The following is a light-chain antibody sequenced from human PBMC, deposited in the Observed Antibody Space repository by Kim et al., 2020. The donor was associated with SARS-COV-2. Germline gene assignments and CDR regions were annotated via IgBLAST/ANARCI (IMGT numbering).Light chain of an antibody. CDR3: QQYGSSLQT. J-gene: IGKJ1*01. CDR2: GAS. Sequence: EIVLTQSPDTLSLSPGERATLSCRATQSVNNFLAWYQQKRGQAPRLLIYGASRMATGIQYRFSGSGSGTDFTLTISRLEPEDFAVYYCQQYGSSLQTFGQGTKVDIK. V-gene: IGKV3-20*01. CDR1: QSVNNF.